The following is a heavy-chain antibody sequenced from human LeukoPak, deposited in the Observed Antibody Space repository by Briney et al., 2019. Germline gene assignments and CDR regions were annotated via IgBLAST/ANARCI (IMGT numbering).Heavy chain of an antibody. Sequence: QSGGSLRLSCAASGFTVSSNYMSWVRQAPGKGLEWVSVIYSGGSTYYADSVKGRFTISRDNSKNTLYLQVNSLRAEDTAVYYCARDGAVVAVADYYYYYGMDVWGQGTTVTVSS. CDR1: GFTVSSNY. J-gene: IGHJ6*02. D-gene: IGHD6-19*01. V-gene: IGHV3-66*01. CDR2: IYSGGST. CDR3: ARDGAVVAVADYYYYYGMDV.